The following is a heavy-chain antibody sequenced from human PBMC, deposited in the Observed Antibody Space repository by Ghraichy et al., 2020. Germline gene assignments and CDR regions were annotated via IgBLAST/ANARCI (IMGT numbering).Heavy chain of an antibody. CDR1: GFTFSNSA. J-gene: IGHJ2*01. V-gene: IGHV3-23*01. D-gene: IGHD6-6*01. CDR3: AKGEYSTSYWYFAL. Sequence: GGSLRLSCTASGFTFSNSAINWVRQAPGKGLEWVSAISGSFFTYYADSVKARFTVSRDNSKSTVYLEMNSLRAEDTAVYYCAKGEYSTSYWYFALWGRGTLVTVSS. CDR2: ISGSFFT.